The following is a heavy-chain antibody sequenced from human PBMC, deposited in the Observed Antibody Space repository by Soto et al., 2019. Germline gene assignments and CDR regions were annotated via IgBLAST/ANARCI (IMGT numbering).Heavy chain of an antibody. D-gene: IGHD6-19*01. Sequence: PGGSLRLSCAASGFTFSSYAMGWVRQAPGKGLEWVSAISGSGGSTYYADSVKGRFTISRDNSKNTLTLQLNSLRAEDTAIYYCAKYSSYWDEDCWXQGTLVTVSS. CDR3: AKYSSYWDEDC. CDR2: ISGSGGST. CDR1: GFTFSSYA. V-gene: IGHV3-23*01. J-gene: IGHJ4*02.